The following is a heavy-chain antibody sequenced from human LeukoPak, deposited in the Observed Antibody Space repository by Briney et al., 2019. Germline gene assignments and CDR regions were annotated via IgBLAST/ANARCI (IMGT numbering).Heavy chain of an antibody. V-gene: IGHV4-39*01. CDR3: ARFSTVTTSY. CDR1: GGSISSSSYY. J-gene: IGHJ4*02. Sequence: SETLSLTCSVSGGSISSSSYYWGWIRQPPGKGLEWIGSIYYRGSTYYNPSLKSRVTISVDTSKNQLSLKLSSVTAADTAVYYCARFSTVTTSYWGQGTLVTVSS. D-gene: IGHD4-17*01. CDR2: IYYRGST.